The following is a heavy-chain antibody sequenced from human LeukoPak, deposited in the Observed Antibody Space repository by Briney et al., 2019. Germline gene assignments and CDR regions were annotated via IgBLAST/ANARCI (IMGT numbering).Heavy chain of an antibody. CDR1: GFTFSSYW. V-gene: IGHV3-74*03. CDR2: INTDGSST. D-gene: IGHD3-10*01. J-gene: IGHJ6*03. CDR3: AFGSGREGHMDV. Sequence: GGSLRLSCAASGFTFSSYWMHWVRQAPGKGLVWVSRINTDGSSTTYADSVKGRFTISRDNAKNTLYLQVHSLRAEDTAVYYCAFGSGREGHMDVRGKGTTVTVSS.